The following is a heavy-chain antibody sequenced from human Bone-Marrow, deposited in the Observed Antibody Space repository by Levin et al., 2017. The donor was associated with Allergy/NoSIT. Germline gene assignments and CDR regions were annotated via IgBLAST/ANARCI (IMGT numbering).Heavy chain of an antibody. V-gene: IGHV4-59*01. J-gene: IGHJ5*02. CDR3: ARVRRVAAAGYNWFDP. CDR1: GGSISSSY. CDR2: IYYSGST. D-gene: IGHD6-13*01. Sequence: SQTLSLTCTVSGGSISSSYWSWLRQPPGKGLEWIGYIYYSGSTNYNPSLKSRVTISVDTSKNQFSLKLSSVTAADTAVYYCARVRRVAAAGYNWFDPWGQGTLVTVSS.